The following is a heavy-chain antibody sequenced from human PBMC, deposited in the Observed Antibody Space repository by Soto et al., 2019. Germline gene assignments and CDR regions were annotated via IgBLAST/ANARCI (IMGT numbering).Heavy chain of an antibody. J-gene: IGHJ4*02. Sequence: PSETLSLTCTVSGGSVTSDEDYWTWIRKSPGKGLEWIGYTSNSGSTGYNPSLKTRLSMSVDRSKNQFTLRLTSVTAADTAVYFCATESGSTYGYFDHWGQGTQVTVS. V-gene: IGHV4-30-4*01. CDR2: TSNSGST. CDR3: ATESGSTYGYFDH. D-gene: IGHD5-18*01. CDR1: GGSVTSDEDY.